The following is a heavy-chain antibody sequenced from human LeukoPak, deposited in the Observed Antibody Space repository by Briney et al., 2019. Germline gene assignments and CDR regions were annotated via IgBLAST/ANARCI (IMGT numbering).Heavy chain of an antibody. CDR2: ISVVGGTA. CDR1: GFPFHDYA. D-gene: IGHD2-8*01. Sequence: GGSLRLSCAGSGFPFHDYAMHWVRQAPGKGLEWISLISVVGGTAYYADTVKGRFTSSRDNSKDSLYLQMNSLRTEDIAFYYCAKDRTRYCRNGICFAKYGASDVWGQGTMVTVSS. V-gene: IGHV3-43*02. CDR3: AKDRTRYCRNGICFAKYGASDV. J-gene: IGHJ3*01.